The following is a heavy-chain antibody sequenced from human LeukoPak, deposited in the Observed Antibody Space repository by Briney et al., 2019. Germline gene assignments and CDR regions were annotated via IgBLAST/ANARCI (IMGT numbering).Heavy chain of an antibody. CDR2: IYYSGST. V-gene: IGHV4-39*01. Sequence: SETLSLTCTVSGGSISSGSYYWGWIRQPPGKGLEWIGSIYYSGSTYYNPSLKSRVTISVDTSKNQFSLKLSSVTAADTAVYYCARRPPDSSGYWRDYWGQGTLVTVSS. D-gene: IGHD3-22*01. CDR3: ARRPPDSSGYWRDY. CDR1: GGSISSGSYY. J-gene: IGHJ4*02.